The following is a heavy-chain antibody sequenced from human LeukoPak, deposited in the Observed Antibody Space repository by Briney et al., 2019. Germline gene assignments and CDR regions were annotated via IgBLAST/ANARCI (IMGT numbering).Heavy chain of an antibody. CDR3: AKDGIRSSSPTHFQH. V-gene: IGHV3-15*01. CDR1: GFTFSNAW. CDR2: IKSESVGGAI. D-gene: IGHD6-6*01. J-gene: IGHJ1*01. Sequence: SGGSLRLSCAASGFTFSNAWMTWVRQAPGKGLEWVGRIKSESVGGAIDYAAPVKGRFTISRDDSKNTVYLQMNSLRAEDTAVYYCAKDGIRSSSPTHFQHWGQGTLVTVSS.